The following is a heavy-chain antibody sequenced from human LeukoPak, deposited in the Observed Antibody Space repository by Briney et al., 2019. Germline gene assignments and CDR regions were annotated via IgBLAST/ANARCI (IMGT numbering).Heavy chain of an antibody. J-gene: IGHJ4*02. V-gene: IGHV3-33*01. D-gene: IGHD1-1*01. CDR3: ARGTTGTFDY. CDR1: GFAFSTYG. Sequence: GRSLRLSCAASGFAFSTYGMHWVRQAPGKGLEWVAVIWYDGSYKYYADSVKGRFTISRDNSKNTLYLQMNSLRAEDTAVYYCARGTTGTFDYWGQGTLVIVSS. CDR2: IWYDGSYK.